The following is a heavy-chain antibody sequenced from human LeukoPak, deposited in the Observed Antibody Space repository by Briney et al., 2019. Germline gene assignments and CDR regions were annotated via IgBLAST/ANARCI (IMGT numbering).Heavy chain of an antibody. CDR1: GNSISSGDNY. J-gene: IGHJ4*02. CDR3: ARASYSYDINGWVPFDY. CDR2: IYTSGST. V-gene: IGHV4-61*02. D-gene: IGHD3-22*01. Sequence: SETLSLTCTVSGNSISSGDNYWSWIRQPAGKGLERIGRIYTSGSTNYNPSLKSRVTISGDTSKNQFSLRLSSVTAADTAVYYCARASYSYDINGWVPFDYWGQGTLVTVSS.